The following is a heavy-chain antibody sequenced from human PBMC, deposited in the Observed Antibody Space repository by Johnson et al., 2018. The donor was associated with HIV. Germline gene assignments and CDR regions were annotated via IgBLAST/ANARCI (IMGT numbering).Heavy chain of an antibody. CDR2: ISFDGSKN. CDR3: ARAPEVRGIDAFDI. Sequence: AISFDGSKNNYADSVKGQFTISRDNSKNTLFLQMNSLRAEDTAVYYCARAPEVRGIDAFDIWGQGTMVTVS. D-gene: IGHD3-10*01. J-gene: IGHJ3*02. V-gene: IGHV3-30*03.